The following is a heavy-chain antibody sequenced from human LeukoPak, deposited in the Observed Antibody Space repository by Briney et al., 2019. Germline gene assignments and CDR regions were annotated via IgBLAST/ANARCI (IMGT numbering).Heavy chain of an antibody. CDR1: GFTFSSYG. J-gene: IGHJ6*02. D-gene: IGHD6-19*01. CDR3: AKSGRGIAVAASYYGMDV. V-gene: IGHV3-30*02. CDR2: IRYDGSNK. Sequence: PGGSLRLSCAASGFTFSSYGMHWVRQAPGKGLEWVASIRYDGSNKYYADSVKGRFTISRDNSKNTLYLQMNSLRAEDTAVYYCAKSGRGIAVAASYYGMDVWGQGTTVTVSS.